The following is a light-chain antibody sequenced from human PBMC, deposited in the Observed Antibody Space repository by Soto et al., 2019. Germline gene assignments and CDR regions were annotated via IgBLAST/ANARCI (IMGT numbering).Light chain of an antibody. CDR1: QGIGSY. CDR2: AAS. Sequence: DIQLTQSPSFLSASLGDRVTITCRASQGIGSYLAWYQQKPGKAPRLLIYAASTLQSGVPLRFSGSGSDTEFTLTISSLQPEDFATYYCQQLNNYPLTFGGGTKVDIK. CDR3: QQLNNYPLT. V-gene: IGKV1-9*01. J-gene: IGKJ4*01.